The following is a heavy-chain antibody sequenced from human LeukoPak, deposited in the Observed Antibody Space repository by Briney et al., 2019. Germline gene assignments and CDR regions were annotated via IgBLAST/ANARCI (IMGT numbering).Heavy chain of an antibody. CDR3: ARARYCSGGSCYLFRGAFDI. CDR1: GFTFSSYS. V-gene: IGHV3-21*04. J-gene: IGHJ3*02. D-gene: IGHD2-15*01. CDR2: ISSSSSYI. Sequence: GGSLRLSCAASGFTFSSYSMTWVRQAPGKRLEWVSSISSSSSYIYYADSVKGRFTISRDNAKNSLYLQMNSLRAEDTAVYYCARARYCSGGSCYLFRGAFDIWGQGTMVTVSS.